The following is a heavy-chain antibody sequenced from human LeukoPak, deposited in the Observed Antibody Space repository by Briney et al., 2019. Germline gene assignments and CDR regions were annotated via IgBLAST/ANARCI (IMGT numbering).Heavy chain of an antibody. Sequence: KPSETLSLTCTVSGGSISSSSYYWGWIRQPPGKGLEWIGSIYYSGSTYYNPSLKSRVTISVDTSKNQFSPKLSSVTAADTAVYYCARHLFGYGDLYYFDYWGQGTLVTVSS. CDR1: GGSISSSSYY. CDR3: ARHLFGYGDLYYFDY. V-gene: IGHV4-39*01. J-gene: IGHJ4*02. CDR2: IYYSGST. D-gene: IGHD4-17*01.